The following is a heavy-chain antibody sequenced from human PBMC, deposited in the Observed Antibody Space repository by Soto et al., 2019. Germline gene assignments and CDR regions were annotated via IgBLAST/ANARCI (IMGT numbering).Heavy chain of an antibody. CDR3: ARFYSSSYSYYYYYYMDV. CDR2: IYYSGST. Sequence: SETLSLTCTVSGFSISSYYWSWIRQPPGKGLEWIGYIYYSGSTNYNPSLKSRVTISVDTSKNQFSLKLSSVTAADTAVYYCARFYSSSYSYYYYYYMDVWGKGTTVTVSS. D-gene: IGHD6-13*01. CDR1: GFSISSYY. V-gene: IGHV4-59*08. J-gene: IGHJ6*03.